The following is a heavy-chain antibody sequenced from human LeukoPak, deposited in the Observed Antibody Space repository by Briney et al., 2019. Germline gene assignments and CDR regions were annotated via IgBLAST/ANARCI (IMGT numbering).Heavy chain of an antibody. CDR2: IYYSGST. Sequence: PSETLSLTCTVSGGSISSSSYYWGWIRQPPGKGLEWIGSIYYSGSTYYNLSLKSRVTISVDTSKNQFSLKLSSVTAADTAVYYCARGILRFLEWLPMPVYYFDYWGQGTLVTVSS. CDR1: GGSISSSSYY. CDR3: ARGILRFLEWLPMPVYYFDY. J-gene: IGHJ4*02. D-gene: IGHD3-3*01. V-gene: IGHV4-39*07.